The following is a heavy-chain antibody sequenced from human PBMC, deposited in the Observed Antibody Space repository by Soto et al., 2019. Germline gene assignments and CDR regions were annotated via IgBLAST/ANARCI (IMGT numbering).Heavy chain of an antibody. J-gene: IGHJ4*02. D-gene: IGHD2-21*02. CDR2: INTNGNAM. CDR1: GFTFSSYE. Sequence: LRLSCAASGFTFSSYEMNWVRQAPGRGLEWISYINTNGNAMYYADSVRGRFTVSRDSAKNSLYLQMNSLRAEDTAVYYCAREDINCGGDCFSLWGQGTLVTVSS. CDR3: AREDINCGGDCFSL. V-gene: IGHV3-48*03.